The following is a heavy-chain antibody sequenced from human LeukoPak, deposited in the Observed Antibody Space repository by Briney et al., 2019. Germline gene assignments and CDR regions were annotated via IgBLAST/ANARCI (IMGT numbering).Heavy chain of an antibody. CDR2: IYHSGST. CDR3: ARGPHPFLGFDP. Sequence: KPSETLSLTCAVSGGSISSSNWWSWVRQPPGKGLEWIGEIYHSGSTNYNPSLKSRVTISVVKSKNQFSLKLSSVTAADTAVYYCARGPHPFLGFDPWGQGTLVTVSS. J-gene: IGHJ5*02. V-gene: IGHV4-4*02. CDR1: GGSISSSNW.